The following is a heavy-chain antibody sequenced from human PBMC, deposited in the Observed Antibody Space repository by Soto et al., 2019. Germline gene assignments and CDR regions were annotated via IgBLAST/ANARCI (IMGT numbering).Heavy chain of an antibody. CDR1: GGSISSGGYY. J-gene: IGHJ3*02. D-gene: IGHD6-19*01. CDR2: IYYSGST. Sequence: QVQLQESGPGLVKPSQTLSLTCTVSGGSISSGGYYWSWIRQHPGKGLEWIGYIYYSGSTYYNPSLKSRXXIXVXXSKNQFSLKLSSVTAADTAVYYCARDSSAYDAFDIWGQGTMVTVSS. V-gene: IGHV4-31*03. CDR3: ARDSSAYDAFDI.